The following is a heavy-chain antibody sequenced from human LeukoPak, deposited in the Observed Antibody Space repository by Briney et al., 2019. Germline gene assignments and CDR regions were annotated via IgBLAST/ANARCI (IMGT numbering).Heavy chain of an antibody. J-gene: IGHJ4*02. CDR1: GFTFDDYT. V-gene: IGHV3-43*01. CDR3: AKERINYGSGSYYFDY. D-gene: IGHD3-10*01. Sequence: GGSLRLSCAASGFTFDDYTMHWVRQAPGKGLEWVSLISWDGGSTYYADSVKGRFTISRDNSKNSLYLQMNSLRTEDTALYYCAKERINYGSGSYYFDYWGQGTLITVSS. CDR2: ISWDGGST.